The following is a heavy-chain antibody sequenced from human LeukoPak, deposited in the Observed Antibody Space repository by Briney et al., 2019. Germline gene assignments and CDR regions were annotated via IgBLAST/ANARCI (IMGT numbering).Heavy chain of an antibody. D-gene: IGHD6-6*01. CDR3: AVDTPVIAAQIDY. CDR2: IRSGGAR. J-gene: IGHJ4*02. Sequence: GGSLRLSCTASGFIFSHAWMKWVRQAPGKWLQWRGRIRSGGAREYAAPAQGRFTISRDDSRNTVHLEMNNLDTDDTDVYFCAVDTPVIAAQIDYWGQGTLVTVSS. V-gene: IGHV3-15*01. CDR1: GFIFSHAW.